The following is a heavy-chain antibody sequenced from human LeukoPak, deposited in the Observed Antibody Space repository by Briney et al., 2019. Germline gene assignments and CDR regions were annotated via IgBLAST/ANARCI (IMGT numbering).Heavy chain of an antibody. CDR3: AKSRSGWYFDL. Sequence: PGGSLRLSCAASGFTFSGYAMSWVRQAPGKGLEWVSSISGSGGSTFNADSVKGRFTISKDISKNTLYLQMNSLRAEDTAVYYCAKSRSGWYFDLWGRGTLVTVSS. CDR2: ISGSGGST. CDR1: GFTFSGYA. D-gene: IGHD3-10*01. J-gene: IGHJ2*01. V-gene: IGHV3-23*01.